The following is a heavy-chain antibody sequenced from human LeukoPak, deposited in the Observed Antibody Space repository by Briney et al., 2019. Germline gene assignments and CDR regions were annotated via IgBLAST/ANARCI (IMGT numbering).Heavy chain of an antibody. D-gene: IGHD1-26*01. CDR3: ARGGRWELPRPYAFDI. V-gene: IGHV1-18*01. J-gene: IGHJ3*02. CDR1: AYTFTSYG. Sequence: ASVKVSCKASAYTFTSYGISWVRQAPGQGLEWVGWISVYNGHTNYAQNLQGRVTMTTDTSTSTAYMELRSLRSDDTAVYYCARGGRWELPRPYAFDIWGQGTMVTVSS. CDR2: ISVYNGHT.